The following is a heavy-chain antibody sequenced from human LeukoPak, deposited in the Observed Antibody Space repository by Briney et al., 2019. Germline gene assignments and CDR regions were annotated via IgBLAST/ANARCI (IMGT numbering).Heavy chain of an antibody. Sequence: SETLSLTCTVSGGSISSSSYYWGWIRQPPGKGLEWIGSIYYSGSTYYNPSLKSRVTISVDTSKNQFSLKLSSVTAADTAVYYCARGSQMVGATNYWGQGTLVTVSS. D-gene: IGHD1-26*01. CDR1: GGSISSSSYY. V-gene: IGHV4-39*07. CDR2: IYYSGST. CDR3: ARGSQMVGATNY. J-gene: IGHJ4*02.